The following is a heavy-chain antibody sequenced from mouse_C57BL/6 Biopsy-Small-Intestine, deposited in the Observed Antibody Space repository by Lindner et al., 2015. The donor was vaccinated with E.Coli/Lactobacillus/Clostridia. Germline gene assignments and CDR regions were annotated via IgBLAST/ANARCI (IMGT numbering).Heavy chain of an antibody. CDR2: ISSGSSTI. V-gene: IGHV5-17*01. Sequence: VQLQESGGGLVKPGGSLKLSCAASGFTFSDYGMHWVRQAPEKGLEWVAYISSGSSTIYYADPVKGRFTIFRDNAKNTLFLQMTSLRSEDTAMYYCARGFFDYWGQGTTLTVSS. CDR3: ARGFFDY. J-gene: IGHJ2*01. CDR1: GFTFSDYG.